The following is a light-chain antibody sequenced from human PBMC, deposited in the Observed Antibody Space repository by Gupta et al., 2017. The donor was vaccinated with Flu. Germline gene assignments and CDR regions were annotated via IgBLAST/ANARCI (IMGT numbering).Light chain of an antibody. Sequence: EIVLTQSPGTLSLSPGERATLSCRASQSVSSSYLAWYQQKPGRAPRLLIYGASSRATGIPDRFSGSGSGTDFTLTISRLEPEDFAVYYCQQYCSSPQTFGQGTKVEIK. V-gene: IGKV3-20*01. CDR1: QSVSSSY. CDR3: QQYCSSPQT. CDR2: GAS. J-gene: IGKJ1*01.